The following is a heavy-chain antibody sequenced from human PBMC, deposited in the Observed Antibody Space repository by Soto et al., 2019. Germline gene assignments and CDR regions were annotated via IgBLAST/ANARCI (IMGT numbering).Heavy chain of an antibody. V-gene: IGHV1-3*01. Sequence: ASVKVSCKTSGYTFTTFFLHWMRQAPGQRLEWMGWINPANGDTMYSQKFLGRVSNTRDTSATTAYMELTSLTSEDTAIYYCARGPSTGCFDSWGQGTLVNVSS. CDR2: INPANGDT. J-gene: IGHJ4*02. CDR1: GYTFTTFF. CDR3: ARGPSTGCFDS. D-gene: IGHD1-1*01.